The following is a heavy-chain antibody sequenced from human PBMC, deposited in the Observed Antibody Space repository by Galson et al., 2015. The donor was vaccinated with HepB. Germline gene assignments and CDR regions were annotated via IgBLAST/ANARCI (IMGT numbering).Heavy chain of an antibody. V-gene: IGHV3-9*01. CDR3: AKADDDGSGSYQSHFDS. CDR1: GFTFEDCA. CDR2: ISWNSKVI. J-gene: IGHJ4*02. D-gene: IGHD3-10*01. Sequence: SLRLSCAASGFTFEDCAMNWVRQVPGKGLEWVSRISWNSKVIDYADSVKGRFTISRNNAKNSLFLHMNSLRVEDTALYYCAKADDDGSGSYQSHFDSWGQGTLVTVSS.